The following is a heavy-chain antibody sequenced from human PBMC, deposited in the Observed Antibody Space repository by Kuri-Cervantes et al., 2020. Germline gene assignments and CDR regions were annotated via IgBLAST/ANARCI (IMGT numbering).Heavy chain of an antibody. CDR2: ISHDGSNT. CDR3: ARPGHCSGGSCQRAFDI. Sequence: GGSLRLSCAASGFTFSSYGMHWVRQAPGKGLEWVAVISHDGSNTYYADSVKGRLTISRDNSKNTLYVQMNSLRHEDTAVYYCARPGHCSGGSCQRAFDIWGPGTMVTVSS. V-gene: IGHV3-30*19. CDR1: GFTFSSYG. J-gene: IGHJ3*02. D-gene: IGHD2-15*01.